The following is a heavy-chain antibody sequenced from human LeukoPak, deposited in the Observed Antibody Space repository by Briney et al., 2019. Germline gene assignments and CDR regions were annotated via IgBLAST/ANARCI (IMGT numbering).Heavy chain of an antibody. D-gene: IGHD6-13*01. V-gene: IGHV4-39*01. CDR3: AGLGGSSWPYYFDY. CDR2: IYYSGST. CDR1: GGSISSSSYY. J-gene: IGHJ4*02. Sequence: SETLSLTCTVSGGSISSSSYYWGWIRQPPGKGLEWIGSIYYSGSTYYNPSLKSRVTISVDTSKNQFSLKLSSVTAVDTAVYYCAGLGGSSWPYYFDYWGQGTLVTASS.